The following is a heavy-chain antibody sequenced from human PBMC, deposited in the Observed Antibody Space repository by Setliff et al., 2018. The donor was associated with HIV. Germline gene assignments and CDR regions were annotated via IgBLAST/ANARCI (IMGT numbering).Heavy chain of an antibody. D-gene: IGHD3-9*01. CDR1: GYTFTGYY. CDR3: ARGILRYFDWLLYNDY. Sequence: RASVKVSCKSSGYTFTGYYIHWVRQAPGQGLEWMGWINPNSGGTNNAQKFQGRVIMTRDTSISTAYMELSNLTSDDTAVYYCARGILRYFDWLLYNDYWGQGTLVTVSS. V-gene: IGHV1-2*02. CDR2: INPNSGGT. J-gene: IGHJ4*02.